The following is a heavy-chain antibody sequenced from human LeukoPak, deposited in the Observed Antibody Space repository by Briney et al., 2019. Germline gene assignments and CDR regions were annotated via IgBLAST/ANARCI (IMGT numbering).Heavy chain of an antibody. CDR1: GFTFSSYW. J-gene: IGHJ4*02. Sequence: PGGSLRLSCAASGFTFSSYWMSWVRQAPGKGLEWVANIRQDGSEKYYVDSVKGRFTISRDNAKNALYLQMNSLRAEDTAVYYCARKYSGFPFDYLGQGTMVTVSS. CDR3: ARKYSGFPFDY. V-gene: IGHV3-7*01. D-gene: IGHD5-12*01. CDR2: IRQDGSEK.